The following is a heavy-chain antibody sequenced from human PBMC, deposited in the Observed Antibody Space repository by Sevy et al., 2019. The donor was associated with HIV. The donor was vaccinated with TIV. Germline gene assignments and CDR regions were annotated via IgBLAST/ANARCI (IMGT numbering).Heavy chain of an antibody. CDR3: TRWKAAQSIFDY. CDR1: GFTFGDYC. V-gene: IGHV3-49*04. J-gene: IGHJ4*02. CDR2: VKSDVYGGTV. Sequence: GGSLRLSCTASGFTFGDYCMSWVRQAPGKGLEWVAFVKSDVYGGTVDYAAFVRGRFVISRDDSKTIAYLQMNDLKTEDTGVYYCTRWKAAQSIFDYWGQGALVTVSS. D-gene: IGHD6-13*01.